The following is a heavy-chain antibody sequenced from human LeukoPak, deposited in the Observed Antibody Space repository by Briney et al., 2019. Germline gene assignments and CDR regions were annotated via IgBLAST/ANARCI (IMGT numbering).Heavy chain of an antibody. D-gene: IGHD5-18*01. CDR1: GFTVSSNY. J-gene: IGHJ4*01. V-gene: IGHV3-53*01. CDR2: LDSGGSA. CDR3: ATGRIQLWYAY. Sequence: GGSLRLSCAASGFTVSSNYMSWVRQAPGKGLEWVSLLDSGGSAFYADSMKGRFTISRDNSKNTLYLQMNSLRAEDTAVYYCATGRIQLWYAYWGHGTLVTVSS.